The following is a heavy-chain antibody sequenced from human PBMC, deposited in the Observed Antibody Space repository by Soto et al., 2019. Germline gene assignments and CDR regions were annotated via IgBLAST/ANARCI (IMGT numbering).Heavy chain of an antibody. CDR1: GFTFSSYA. CDR2: ISYDGSNK. Sequence: QVQLVESGGGVVQPGRSLRLSCAASGFTFSSYAMHWVRQAPGKGLEWVAVISYDGSNKYYADSVKGRFTISRDNSKNTLYLQMNGLRAEDTAVYYCISGRNAFVIWGQGTMVTVSS. CDR3: ISGRNAFVI. J-gene: IGHJ3*02. D-gene: IGHD6-19*01. V-gene: IGHV3-30-3*01.